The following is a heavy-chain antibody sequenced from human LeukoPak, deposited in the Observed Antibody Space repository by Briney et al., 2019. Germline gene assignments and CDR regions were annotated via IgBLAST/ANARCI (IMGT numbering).Heavy chain of an antibody. V-gene: IGHV3-23*01. CDR3: ARWGVVVPAAMSPMDYYGMDV. J-gene: IGHJ6*02. D-gene: IGHD2-2*01. CDR1: GFTFSSYA. CDR2: ISGSGGST. Sequence: GGSLRLSCAASGFTFSSYAMSWVRQAPGKGLEWVSAISGSGGSTYYADSVKGRFTISRDNSKNTLYLQMNSLRAEDTAVYYCARWGVVVPAAMSPMDYYGMDVWGQGTTVTVSS.